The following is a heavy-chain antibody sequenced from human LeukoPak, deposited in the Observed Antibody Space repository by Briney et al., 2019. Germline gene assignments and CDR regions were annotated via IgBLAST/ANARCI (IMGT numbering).Heavy chain of an antibody. V-gene: IGHV4-59*01. CDR3: ARVVTMVRGAHNWFDP. D-gene: IGHD3-10*01. CDR2: IYYSGST. CDR1: GGSISSYY. Sequence: ETLSLTCTVSGGSISSYYWSWVRQPPGKGLEWIGYIYYSGSTNYNTSLTSRGAISVETSKNQFSLKLSSVTAADTAVYYCARVVTMVRGAHNWFDPWGQGTLVTVPS. J-gene: IGHJ5*02.